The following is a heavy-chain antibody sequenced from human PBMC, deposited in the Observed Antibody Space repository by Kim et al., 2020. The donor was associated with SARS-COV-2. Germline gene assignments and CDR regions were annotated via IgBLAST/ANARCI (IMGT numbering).Heavy chain of an antibody. CDR3: ARGGYYDYIWGSYRSGDI. V-gene: IGHV4-34*01. CDR2: INHSGST. D-gene: IGHD3-16*02. J-gene: IGHJ3*02. CDR1: GGSFSGYY. Sequence: SETLSLTCAVYGGSFSGYYWSWIRQPPGKGLEWIGEINHSGSTNYNPSLKSRVTISVDSSKNQFSLKLSSVTAADTAVYYCARGGYYDYIWGSYRSGDIWGQGTMVTVSS.